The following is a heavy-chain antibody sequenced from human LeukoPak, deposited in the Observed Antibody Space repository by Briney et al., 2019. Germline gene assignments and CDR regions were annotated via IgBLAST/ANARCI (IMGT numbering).Heavy chain of an antibody. CDR2: MNPNSGNT. CDR3: ARGEGGILATPEDY. V-gene: IGHV1-8*02. CDR1: GYTFTSYG. J-gene: IGHJ4*02. D-gene: IGHD1-14*01. Sequence: WASVKVSCKASGYTFTSYGISWVRQAPGQGLEWMGWMNPNSGNTGYAQKFQGRVTMTRNTSISTAYMELSSLRSEDTAVYYCARGEGGILATPEDYWGQGTLVTVSS.